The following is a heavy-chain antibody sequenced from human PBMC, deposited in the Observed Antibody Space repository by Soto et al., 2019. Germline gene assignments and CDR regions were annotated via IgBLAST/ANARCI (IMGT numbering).Heavy chain of an antibody. CDR2: IYSGGST. CDR1: GFSVSGNY. D-gene: IGHD1-1*01. V-gene: IGHV3-66*01. J-gene: IGHJ6*02. Sequence: EVQLVQSGGGLVQPGGSMRLSCAASGFSVSGNYMGWVRQAPGQGLEWVSVIYSGGSTYYAGSVKGRFTISRDSSKNTLYLQMNSLRAEDTALYFCARAGQVNDYYYSGMDVWGQWTAVTVSS. CDR3: ARAGQVNDYYYSGMDV.